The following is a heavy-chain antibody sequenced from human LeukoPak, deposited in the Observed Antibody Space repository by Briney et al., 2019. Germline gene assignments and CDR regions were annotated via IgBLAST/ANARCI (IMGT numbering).Heavy chain of an antibody. J-gene: IGHJ4*02. D-gene: IGHD1-26*01. CDR3: AKVGTWELQRVFEN. CDR2: VGRDGSEK. Sequence: AGSLRLSCAASGFTFSDYWTTWVRQVPGKGLEWVANVGRDGSEKNYVDSVEGRFTISRDNAKKSLDLEMNSLRVEDTALYYCAKVGTWELQRVFENWGQGTLVTVSS. V-gene: IGHV3-7*01. CDR1: GFTFSDYW.